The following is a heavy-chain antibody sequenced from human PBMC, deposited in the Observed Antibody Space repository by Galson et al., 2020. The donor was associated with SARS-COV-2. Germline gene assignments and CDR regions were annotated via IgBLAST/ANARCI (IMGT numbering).Heavy chain of an antibody. Sequence: SETPSLTCTVSGGSISSSSYYWGWIRQPPGKGLEWIGSIYYSGSTYYNPSLKRRITISVDTSKNQFSLKLISVTAADPAVYYCARLGIVGATESWFDPWGQGTLVTVSS. CDR1: GGSISSSSYY. CDR2: IYYSGST. V-gene: IGHV4-39*01. CDR3: ARLGIVGATESWFDP. D-gene: IGHD1-26*01. J-gene: IGHJ5*02.